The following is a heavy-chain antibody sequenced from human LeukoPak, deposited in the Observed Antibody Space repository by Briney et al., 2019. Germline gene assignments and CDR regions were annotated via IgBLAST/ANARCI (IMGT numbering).Heavy chain of an antibody. CDR2: ISSSSSTI. J-gene: IGHJ5*02. V-gene: IGHV3-48*01. CDR3: ARGEAGGNSDH. CDR1: GFTFSSYS. D-gene: IGHD4-23*01. Sequence: GGSLRLSCAASGFTFSSYSMNWVRQAPGKGLEWVSYISSSSSTIYYADSVKGRFTISRDNAKNSLYLQMNSLRAEDTAVYYCARGEAGGNSDHWGQGTLVTVSS.